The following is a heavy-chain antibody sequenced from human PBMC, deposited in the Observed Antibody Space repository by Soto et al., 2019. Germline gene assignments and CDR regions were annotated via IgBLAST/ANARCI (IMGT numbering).Heavy chain of an antibody. D-gene: IGHD3-22*01. V-gene: IGHV2-5*02. J-gene: IGHJ4*02. CDR3: ANRRWHYYDSSAYWPIFDF. Sequence: QITLKESGPTLVKPTQTLTLTCTFSGFSLSTTAVGVGWIRQPPGKALEWLALIYWDDDKRFSPSLRSRLTITKDTPRNQVRXTMTNMDPVDTATYYCANRRWHYYDSSAYWPIFDFWGQGTLVTVSS. CDR2: IYWDDDK. CDR1: GFSLSTTAVG.